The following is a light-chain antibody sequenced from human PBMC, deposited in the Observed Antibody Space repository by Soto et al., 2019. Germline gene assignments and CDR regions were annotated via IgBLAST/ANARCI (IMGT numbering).Light chain of an antibody. CDR1: QSVSSN. CDR3: QKYDNWLGT. V-gene: IGKV3D-15*01. CDR2: DAS. Sequence: EIVMTQSPATLSVSPGERATLSTRASQSVSSNLAWYQQTRGQAPRILLFDASTRATGIAARFSGSGSGTEFTLTISSLQSEGFAVYYCQKYDNWLGTCGQGTKVEVK. J-gene: IGKJ1*01.